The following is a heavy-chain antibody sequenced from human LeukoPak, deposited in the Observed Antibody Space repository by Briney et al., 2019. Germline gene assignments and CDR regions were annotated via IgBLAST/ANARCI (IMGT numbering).Heavy chain of an antibody. Sequence: GGSLRLSCAASGFTFSSYAMSWVRQAPGKGLEWVSSISSSSSYIYYADSVKGRFTISRDNAKNSLYLQMNSLRAEDTAVYYCAREGCSSTSCYLWFDPWGQGTLVTVSS. CDR3: AREGCSSTSCYLWFDP. D-gene: IGHD2-2*01. CDR1: GFTFSSYA. CDR2: ISSSSSYI. V-gene: IGHV3-21*01. J-gene: IGHJ5*02.